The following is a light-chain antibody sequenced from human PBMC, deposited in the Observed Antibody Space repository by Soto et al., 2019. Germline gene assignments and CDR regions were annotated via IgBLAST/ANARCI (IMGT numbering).Light chain of an antibody. CDR2: SAS. Sequence: DIQMTQSPYSLSASVGGSVTITCRASQNIRTYLNWYQQKPGRAPKLLIHSASALPSGVPSRFSGSGSGTEFTLTMSGLQPEDFATYYCQQGHSNQYTFDQGTK. CDR1: QNIRTY. V-gene: IGKV1-39*01. J-gene: IGKJ2*01. CDR3: QQGHSNQYT.